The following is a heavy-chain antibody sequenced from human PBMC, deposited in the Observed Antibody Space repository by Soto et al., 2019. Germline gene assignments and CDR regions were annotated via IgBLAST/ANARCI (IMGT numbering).Heavy chain of an antibody. Sequence: ASVKVSCKASGYTFTSYDINWVRQATGQGLEWMGWMNPNSGNTGYAQKFQGRVAMTRNTSISTAYMELSSLRSEDTAVYYCARGGGIYDYWYFDLWGRGTLVTVSS. V-gene: IGHV1-8*01. J-gene: IGHJ2*01. CDR3: ARGGGIYDYWYFDL. CDR1: GYTFTSYD. D-gene: IGHD5-12*01. CDR2: MNPNSGNT.